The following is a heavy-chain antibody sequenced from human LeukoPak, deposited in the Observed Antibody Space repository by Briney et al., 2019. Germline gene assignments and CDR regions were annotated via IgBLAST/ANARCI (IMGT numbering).Heavy chain of an antibody. Sequence: AVTVSCMASVFTLSNSVLHGVRQARGQRLEWIGGIGVGSGNKRYAQQLQQRVTITRDISTTTAYIELSSLGSDDTAVYYCVAETYILWPCLFDIWGQGTMVTVSS. D-gene: IGHD1-1*01. CDR3: VAETYILWPCLFDI. CDR2: IGVGSGNK. J-gene: IGHJ3*02. CDR1: VFTLSNSV. V-gene: IGHV1-58*01.